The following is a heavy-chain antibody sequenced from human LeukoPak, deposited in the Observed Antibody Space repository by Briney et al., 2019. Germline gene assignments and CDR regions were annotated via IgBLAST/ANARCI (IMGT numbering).Heavy chain of an antibody. Sequence: EGSLRLSCAASGFTFSDYYMSWIRQAPGEGLEWVSYISSSGSTIYYADSVKGRFTISRDNAKNSLYLQMNSLRAEDTAVYYCARDARQQLVERFDYWGQGTLVTVSS. V-gene: IGHV3-11*01. D-gene: IGHD6-13*01. J-gene: IGHJ4*02. CDR3: ARDARQQLVERFDY. CDR1: GFTFSDYY. CDR2: ISSSGSTI.